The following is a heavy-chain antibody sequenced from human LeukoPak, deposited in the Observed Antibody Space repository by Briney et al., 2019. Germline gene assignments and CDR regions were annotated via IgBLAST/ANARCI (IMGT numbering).Heavy chain of an antibody. J-gene: IGHJ4*02. Sequence: SETLSLTCTVSGGSISSYYWSWIRQPPGKGLEWIGYIYYSGSTNYNPSLKSRVTISVDTSKNQFSLKLSSVTAADTAVYYCARPFGGGPPNYFDYGGQETRVTVSS. CDR3: ARPFGGGPPNYFDY. CDR2: IYYSGST. V-gene: IGHV4-59*01. D-gene: IGHD4-23*01. CDR1: GGSISSYY.